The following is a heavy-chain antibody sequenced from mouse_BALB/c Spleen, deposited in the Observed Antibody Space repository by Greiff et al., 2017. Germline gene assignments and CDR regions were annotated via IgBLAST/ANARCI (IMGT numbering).Heavy chain of an antibody. V-gene: IGHV5-12-2*01. CDR1: GFTFSSYT. CDR3: ARHGSSYVKAMDY. J-gene: IGHJ4*01. CDR2: ISNGGGST. Sequence: EVMLVESGGGLVQPGGSLKLSCAASGFTFSSYTMSWVRQTPEKRLEWVAYISNGGGSTYYPDTVKGRFTISRDNAKNTLYLQMSSLKSEDTAMYYCARHGSSYVKAMDYWGQGTSVTVSS. D-gene: IGHD1-1*01.